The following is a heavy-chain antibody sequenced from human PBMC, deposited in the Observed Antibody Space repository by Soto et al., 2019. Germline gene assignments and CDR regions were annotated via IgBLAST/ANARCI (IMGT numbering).Heavy chain of an antibody. CDR2: IKQDGSEK. V-gene: IGHV3-7*03. J-gene: IGHJ5*02. Sequence: PVGSLRLSCAASGFTFSSYWMSWVRQAPGKGLEWVANIKQDGSEKYYVDSVKGRFTISRDNAKNSLYLQMNSLRAEDTAVYYCARAVVVVAATQGFDPWGQGTLVTVSS. D-gene: IGHD2-15*01. CDR1: GFTFSSYW. CDR3: ARAVVVVAATQGFDP.